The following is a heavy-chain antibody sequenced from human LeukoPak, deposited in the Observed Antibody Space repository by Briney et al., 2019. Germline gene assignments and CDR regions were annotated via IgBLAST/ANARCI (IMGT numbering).Heavy chain of an antibody. D-gene: IGHD3-9*01. J-gene: IGHJ4*02. V-gene: IGHV1-2*02. CDR2: INPNSGGT. Sequence: AASVKVSCKASGYTFTGYYMHWVRQAPGQGLEWMGWINPNSGGTNYAQKFQGRVTMTRDTSISTAYMELSRLRSDDTAVYYCARDGELRYFDWLFPRPDYWGQGTLVTVSS. CDR3: ARDGELRYFDWLFPRPDY. CDR1: GYTFTGYY.